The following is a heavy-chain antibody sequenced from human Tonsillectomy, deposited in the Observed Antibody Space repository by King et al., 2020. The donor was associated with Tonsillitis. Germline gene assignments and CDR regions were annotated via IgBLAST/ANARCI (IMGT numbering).Heavy chain of an antibody. J-gene: IGHJ4*02. CDR2: ISWNSGTI. CDR3: AKGYWSGGSCYSDY. CDR1: GFTFDDYA. Sequence: VQLVESGGGLVQPGRSLRLSCAASGFTFDDYAMYWVRQAPGKGLEWVSGISWNSGTIDYAASVKGRFTISRDNANNSLYLQMNSLRTEDTALYYCAKGYWSGGSCYSDYWGQGTLVTVSS. V-gene: IGHV3-9*01. D-gene: IGHD2-15*01.